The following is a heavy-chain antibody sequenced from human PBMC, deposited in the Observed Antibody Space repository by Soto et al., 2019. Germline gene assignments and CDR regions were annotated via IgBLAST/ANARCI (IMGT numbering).Heavy chain of an antibody. D-gene: IGHD2-15*01. V-gene: IGHV4-30-4*01. CDR1: GGSINSGDYY. Sequence: TLSLTCTVSGGSINSGDYYWSWIRQPPGKGLEWIGYIYYSGSTYYNPSLKSRVTISVDTSKNQFSLKLSSVTAADTAVYYCARDLHRGGYYGMDVWGQGTTVTVSS. CDR2: IYYSGST. CDR3: ARDLHRGGYYGMDV. J-gene: IGHJ6*02.